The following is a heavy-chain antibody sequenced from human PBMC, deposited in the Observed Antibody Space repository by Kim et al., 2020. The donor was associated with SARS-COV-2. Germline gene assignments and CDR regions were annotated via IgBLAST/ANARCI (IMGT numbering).Heavy chain of an antibody. Sequence: GGSLRLSCAASGFTFSTYSMIWVRQAPGKGLEWISYIASSSNVIYYADSLKGRFTIFRDNAKNSLYLRMNNLRDDDTAVYYCARGGISSYGAFDIWGQGTMVTVSP. J-gene: IGHJ3*02. D-gene: IGHD3-16*01. V-gene: IGHV3-48*02. CDR3: ARGGISSYGAFDI. CDR2: IASSSNVI. CDR1: GFTFSTYS.